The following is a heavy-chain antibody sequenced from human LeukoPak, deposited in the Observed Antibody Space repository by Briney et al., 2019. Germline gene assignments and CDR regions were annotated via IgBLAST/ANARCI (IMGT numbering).Heavy chain of an antibody. D-gene: IGHD3-10*01. V-gene: IGHV5-51*01. CDR3: ARTYYYGSGSYYSPGY. CDR2: IYPGDSDT. CDR1: GYSFTGYW. J-gene: IGHJ4*02. Sequence: GESLKFSCKGSGYSFTGYWIGWVRQMPGKGLEWMGIIYPGDSDTRYSPSFQGQVTISVDKSISTAYLQWSSLKASDTALYYCARTYYYGSGSYYSPGYWGQGTLVTVSS.